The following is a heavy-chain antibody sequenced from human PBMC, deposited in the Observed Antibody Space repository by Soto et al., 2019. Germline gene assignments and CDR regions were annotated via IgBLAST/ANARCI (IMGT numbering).Heavy chain of an antibody. CDR2: ISSGSSDT. J-gene: IGHJ4*02. CDR3: ARVAY. V-gene: IGHV3-21*01. CDR1: GFTFSRVS. Sequence: LRLSCEASGFTFSRVSMKWVRQVPGKGLEWVASISSGSSDTWYADSVKGRFIISRDNAQNSLFLQMNTLRPEDTAMYYCARVAYWGPGTQVTVSS.